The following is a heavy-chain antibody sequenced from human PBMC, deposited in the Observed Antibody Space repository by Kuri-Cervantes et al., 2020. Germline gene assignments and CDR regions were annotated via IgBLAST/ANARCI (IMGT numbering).Heavy chain of an antibody. D-gene: IGHD2-2*01. J-gene: IGHJ6*02. CDR1: GFTFSSYA. V-gene: IGHV3-23*01. CDR2: ISGSGGST. Sequence: GGSLRLSCAASGFTFSSYAMSWVRQAPGKGLEWVSAISGSGGSTYYADSVKGRFTISRDNAKNSLYLQMNSLKTEDTAVYYCTTPPYCSSTSCYPYYYGMDVWGQGTTVTVSS. CDR3: TTPPYCSSTSCYPYYYGMDV.